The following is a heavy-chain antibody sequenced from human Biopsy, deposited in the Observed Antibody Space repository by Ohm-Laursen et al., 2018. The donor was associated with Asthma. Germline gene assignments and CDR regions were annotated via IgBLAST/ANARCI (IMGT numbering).Heavy chain of an antibody. Sequence: SLRLSCAASGFTFSGDNMHWVRQAPGRGPEYVSFIATDGSNKFYADSVKGRFTISSDNTKHTLYLHMTGLKADDTGVYYCVKDHSAGYYYFDDWGQGAQVTVSS. CDR2: IATDGSNK. CDR1: GFTFSGDN. V-gene: IGHV3-64D*08. CDR3: VKDHSAGYYYFDD. D-gene: IGHD2-21*01. J-gene: IGHJ4*02.